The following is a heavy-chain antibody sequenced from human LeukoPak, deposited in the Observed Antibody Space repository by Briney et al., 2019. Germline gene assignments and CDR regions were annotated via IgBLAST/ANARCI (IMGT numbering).Heavy chain of an antibody. Sequence: GGSLRLSCAASGFTVSSNYMSWVRQAPGKGLEWVSVIYGGGSTYYADSVKGRFTISRDNSKNTLYLQMNSLRAEDTAVYYCARDREQWLVPFDYWGQGTLVTVSS. J-gene: IGHJ4*02. CDR1: GFTVSSNY. CDR2: IYGGGST. D-gene: IGHD6-19*01. V-gene: IGHV3-66*02. CDR3: ARDREQWLVPFDY.